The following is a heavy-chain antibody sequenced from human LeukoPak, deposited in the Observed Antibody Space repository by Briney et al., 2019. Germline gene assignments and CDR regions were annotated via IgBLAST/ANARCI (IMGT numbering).Heavy chain of an antibody. CDR1: GGSISSSSYY. V-gene: IGHV4-39*01. CDR2: IYYSGST. J-gene: IGHJ5*02. D-gene: IGHD2-15*01. Sequence: SETLSLTCTVSGGSISSSSYYWGWIRQPPGKGLEWIGSIYYSGSTYYNPSLKSRVTISVDTSKNQFSLKLSSVTAADTAVYYCAVVVVAATLNWFDPWGRGTLVTVSS. CDR3: AVVVVAATLNWFDP.